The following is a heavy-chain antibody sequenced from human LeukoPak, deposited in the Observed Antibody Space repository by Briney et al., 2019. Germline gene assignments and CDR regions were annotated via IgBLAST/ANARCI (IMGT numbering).Heavy chain of an antibody. CDR1: GGSFSGYY. CDR2: INHSGST. Sequence: SETLSLTCAVYGGSFSGYYWSWIRQPPGKGLERIGEINHSGSTNYNPSLKSRVTISVDTSKNQFSLKLSSVTAADTAVYYCARTPSHSSGWYVYYYYMDVWGKGTTVTVSS. V-gene: IGHV4-34*01. D-gene: IGHD6-19*01. J-gene: IGHJ6*03. CDR3: ARTPSHSSGWYVYYYYMDV.